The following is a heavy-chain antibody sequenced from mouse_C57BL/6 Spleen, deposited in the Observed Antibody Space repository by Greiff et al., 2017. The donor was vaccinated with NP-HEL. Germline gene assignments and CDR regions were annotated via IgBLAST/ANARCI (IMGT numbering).Heavy chain of an antibody. CDR1: GFSFSTYA. D-gene: IGHD1-1*01. Sequence: EVQLVESGGGLVQPKGSLKLSCAASGFSFSTYAMNWVRQAPGKGLEWVARIRSKSNNYATYYADSVKDRFTISRDDSESMLYLQMNNLKTEDTAMYYCVRDYYGSSLDYWGQGTTLTVSS. CDR2: IRSKSNNYAT. CDR3: VRDYYGSSLDY. V-gene: IGHV10-1*01. J-gene: IGHJ2*01.